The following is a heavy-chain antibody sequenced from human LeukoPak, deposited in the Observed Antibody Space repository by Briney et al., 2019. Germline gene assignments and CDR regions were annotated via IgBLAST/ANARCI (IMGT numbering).Heavy chain of an antibody. D-gene: IGHD2-2*01. J-gene: IGHJ4*02. Sequence: QXLXXXGXMNPXSGNTGYAQKFQGRVTITRNTSISTAYMELSSLRSEDTAVYYCARRARYCSSTSCYPNFDYWGQGTLVTVSS. CDR2: MNPXSGNT. CDR3: ARRARYCSSTSCYPNFDY. V-gene: IGHV1-8*03.